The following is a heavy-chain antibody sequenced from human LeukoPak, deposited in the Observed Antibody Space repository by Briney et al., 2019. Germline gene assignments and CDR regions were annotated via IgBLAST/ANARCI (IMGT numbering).Heavy chain of an antibody. CDR3: ARDRSSSGWDYFDY. CDR1: GDSVSRPNVA. Sequence: SQTLSLTCAISGDSVSRPNVAWNWIRQSPSRGLEWLGRTYYRSKWYNDYAVSVKSRITINPDTSKNQFSLQLNSVTPEDTAVYYCARDRSSSGWDYFDYWGQGTLVTVSS. D-gene: IGHD6-19*01. V-gene: IGHV6-1*01. J-gene: IGHJ4*02. CDR2: TYYRSKWYN.